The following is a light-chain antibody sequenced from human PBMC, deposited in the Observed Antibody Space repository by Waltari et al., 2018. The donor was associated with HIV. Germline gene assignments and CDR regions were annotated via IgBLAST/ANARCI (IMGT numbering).Light chain of an antibody. CDR2: GAS. Sequence: SLSPGERATLSCRASQSLSNTYLAWYQQRPGQAPRLLIFGASGRATGIPDRFSGSGSGTDFTLTISRLEPEDFAVYHCQQYDSSPLTFGGGTKVEIK. CDR3: QQYDSSPLT. J-gene: IGKJ4*01. CDR1: QSLSNTY. V-gene: IGKV3-20*01.